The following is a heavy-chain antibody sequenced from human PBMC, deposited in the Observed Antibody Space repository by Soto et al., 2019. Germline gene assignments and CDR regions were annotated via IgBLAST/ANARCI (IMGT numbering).Heavy chain of an antibody. CDR2: IIPIFGTA. V-gene: IGHV1-69*12. CDR1: GGTFSSYA. CDR3: ARDLAAAGTDYYGMDV. J-gene: IGHJ6*02. D-gene: IGHD6-13*01. Sequence: QVQLVQSGAEVKKPGSSVKVSCRASGGTFSSYAISWVRQAPGQGLEWMGGIIPIFGTANYAQKFQGRVTITADESTSTAYMELSSLRSEDTAVYYCARDLAAAGTDYYGMDVWGQGTTVTVSS.